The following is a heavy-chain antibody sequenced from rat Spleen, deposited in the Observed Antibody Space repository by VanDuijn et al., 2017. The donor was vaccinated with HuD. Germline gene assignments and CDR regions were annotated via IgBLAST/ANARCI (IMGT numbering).Heavy chain of an antibody. D-gene: IGHD1-10*01. V-gene: IGHV2-63*01. J-gene: IGHJ3*01. Sequence: QVQLKESGPGLVQPSQTLSLTCTVSEFSLTGNNIHWVRQSPGKGLEWMGRMRYDGDTSYNSALKSRLSISRDTSKNQVFLKMGSLQSDDTAIYYCTREGHNNWGAFAHWGQGTLVTVSS. CDR1: EFSLTGNN. CDR3: TREGHNNWGAFAH. CDR2: MRYDGDT.